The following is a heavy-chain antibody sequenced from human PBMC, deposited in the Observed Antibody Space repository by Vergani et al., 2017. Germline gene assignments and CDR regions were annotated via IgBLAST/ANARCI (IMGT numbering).Heavy chain of an antibody. CDR1: GFTFSSYA. J-gene: IGHJ4*02. CDR2: ISGSGGST. CDR3: AKDPGYSSSGNDYYVVT. D-gene: IGHD6-13*01. V-gene: IGHV3-23*01. Sequence: EVQLLESGGGLVQPGGSLRLSCAASGFTFSSYAMSWVRQAPGKGLEWVSAISGSGGSTYYADSVKGRFTISRDNSKNTLYLQMNSLRDEDTAVYYWAKDPGYSSSGNDYYVVTWGQGTLVTVSS.